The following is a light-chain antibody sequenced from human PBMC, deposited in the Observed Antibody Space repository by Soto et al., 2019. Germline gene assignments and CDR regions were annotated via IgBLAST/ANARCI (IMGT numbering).Light chain of an antibody. J-gene: IGLJ2*01. CDR2: RSD. CDR1: SSNIGSNH. Sequence: QSVLTQSPSASGPPGQRVIIACSGSSSNIGSNHVNWYRHLPGAAPKLLIFRSDQRPSGVPDRFSGSKSGTTASLAISGLQSGDEADYYCAAWDDSRYGVVFGGGTKLTVL. V-gene: IGLV1-44*01. CDR3: AAWDDSRYGVV.